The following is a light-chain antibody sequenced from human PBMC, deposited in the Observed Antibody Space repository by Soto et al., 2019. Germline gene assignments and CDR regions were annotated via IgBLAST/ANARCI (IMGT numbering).Light chain of an antibody. V-gene: IGKV3-20*01. Sequence: EIVLTQSPGTLSLSPGERATLSCRASQSISSSYLAWYQQKPGQAPRLLIYGVSSGATDIPDRFSGSGSGTDFTLTISRLEPEDFAVYYCQQYGNSPLTFGGGTKVDIK. CDR2: GVS. J-gene: IGKJ4*01. CDR1: QSISSSY. CDR3: QQYGNSPLT.